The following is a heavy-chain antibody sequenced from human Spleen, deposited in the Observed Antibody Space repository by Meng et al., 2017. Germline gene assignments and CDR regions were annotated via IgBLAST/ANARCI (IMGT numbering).Heavy chain of an antibody. CDR2: ISSSGSSI. V-gene: IGHV3-11*01. D-gene: IGHD6-19*01. Sequence: GGSLRLSCAASGFTFSDYYMSWIRQAPGKGLEWVSYISSSGSSIYYADSVKGRFAISRDNAKNSLYLQMNILRAEDTAVYYCARSPDSNRGWYVRSEVFSMDVWGQGTTVTVS. CDR1: GFTFSDYY. CDR3: ARSPDSNRGWYVRSEVFSMDV. J-gene: IGHJ6*02.